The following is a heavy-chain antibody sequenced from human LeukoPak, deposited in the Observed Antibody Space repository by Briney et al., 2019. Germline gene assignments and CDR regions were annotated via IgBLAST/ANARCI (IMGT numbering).Heavy chain of an antibody. Sequence: GESPKTSLKGSGYRFTSYWIGWVRQMPGKGLEWMGIIYPGDSDTRYSPSFQGQVTISATKSINTAYLQWSSLKASDTAMYYCAGREDNWNSFDYWGQGTLVTVSS. D-gene: IGHD1-20*01. CDR3: AGREDNWNSFDY. CDR2: IYPGDSDT. J-gene: IGHJ4*02. V-gene: IGHV5-51*01. CDR1: GYRFTSYW.